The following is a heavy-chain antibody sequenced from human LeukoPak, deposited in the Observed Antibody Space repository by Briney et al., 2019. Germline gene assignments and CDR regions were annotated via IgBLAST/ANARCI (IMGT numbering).Heavy chain of an antibody. J-gene: IGHJ6*02. CDR1: GFTFSSYW. Sequence: GGSLRLSCAASGFTFSSYWMSWVRQAPGKGLEWVANIKQDGSEKYYVDSVKGRFTISRDNAKNSLYLQMNSLRAEDTAVYYCSRGGSGSYYYYYYGMDVWGQETTVTVSS. V-gene: IGHV3-7*01. D-gene: IGHD3-10*01. CDR2: IKQDGSEK. CDR3: SRGGSGSYYYYYYGMDV.